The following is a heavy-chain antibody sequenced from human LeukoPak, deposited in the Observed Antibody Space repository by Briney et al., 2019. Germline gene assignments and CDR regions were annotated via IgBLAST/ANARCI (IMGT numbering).Heavy chain of an antibody. CDR2: IIPIFGTA. V-gene: IGHV1-69*05. CDR1: GGTFSSYA. D-gene: IGHD5-24*01. J-gene: IGHJ4*02. Sequence: SVKVSCKASGGTFSSYAISWVRQAPGQGLEWMGGIIPIFGTANYAQKFQGRVTITTDESTSTAYMELSSLRSEDTAVYYCARESRGDGYNFDYWGQATLVTVSS. CDR3: ARESRGDGYNFDY.